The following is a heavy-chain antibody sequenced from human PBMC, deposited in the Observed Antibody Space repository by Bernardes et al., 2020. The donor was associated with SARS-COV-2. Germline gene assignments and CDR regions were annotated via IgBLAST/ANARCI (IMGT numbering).Heavy chain of an antibody. CDR1: GFTFSDYS. J-gene: IGHJ4*02. CDR3: ACPGGYGSVDY. D-gene: IGHD3-10*01. V-gene: IGHV3-23*01. CDR2: ISGSGGST. Sequence: GGSLRLSCVASGFTFSDYSMNWVRQAPGKGLEWVSVISGSGGSTYSADSVKGRFTISRDNSKNTLYLQMNSLRAEDTAIYYCACPGGYGSVDYWGQGTLVTVSS.